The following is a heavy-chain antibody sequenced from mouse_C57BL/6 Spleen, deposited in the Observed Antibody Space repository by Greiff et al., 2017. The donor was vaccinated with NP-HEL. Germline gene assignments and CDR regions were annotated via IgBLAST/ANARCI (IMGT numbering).Heavy chain of an antibody. CDR1: GFTFSSYA. J-gene: IGHJ4*01. CDR2: ISDGGSYT. Sequence: DVQLVESGGGLVKPGGSLKLSCAASGFTFSSYAMSWVRQTPEKRLEWVATISDGGSYTYYPDNVKGRFTISRDNAKNNLYLQMSHLKSEDTAMYYCARDTGGLGRSYAMDYWGQGTSVTVSS. CDR3: ARDTGGLGRSYAMDY. D-gene: IGHD4-1*01. V-gene: IGHV5-4*01.